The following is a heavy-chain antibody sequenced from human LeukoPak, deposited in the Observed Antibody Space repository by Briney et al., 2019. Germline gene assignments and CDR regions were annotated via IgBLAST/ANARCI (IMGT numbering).Heavy chain of an antibody. Sequence: PGGSLRLSCAASGFTFSSYSMNRVRQAPGKGLEWVSSISSSSSYIYYADSVKGRFTISRDNAKNSLYLQMNSLRAEDTAVYYCAESRRIVGAYDAFDIWGQGTMVTVSS. CDR2: ISSSSSYI. CDR1: GFTFSSYS. CDR3: AESRRIVGAYDAFDI. D-gene: IGHD1-26*01. J-gene: IGHJ3*02. V-gene: IGHV3-21*01.